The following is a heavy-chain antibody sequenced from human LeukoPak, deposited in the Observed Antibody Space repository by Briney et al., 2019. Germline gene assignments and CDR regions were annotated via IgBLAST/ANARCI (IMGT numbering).Heavy chain of an antibody. Sequence: PSETLSLTCAVYGGSFSGYYWSWIRQPPGKGLEWIGEINHSGSTNYNPSLKSRVTISVDTSKNQFSLKLSSVTAADTAVYYCARERRSSSGDYWGQGTLVTVSS. D-gene: IGHD6-6*01. CDR1: GGSFSGYY. J-gene: IGHJ4*02. V-gene: IGHV4-34*01. CDR2: INHSGST. CDR3: ARERRSSSGDY.